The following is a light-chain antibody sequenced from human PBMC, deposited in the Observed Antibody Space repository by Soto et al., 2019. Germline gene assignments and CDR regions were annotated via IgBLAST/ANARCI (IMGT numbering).Light chain of an antibody. Sequence: QSALTQPASVSGSPGQSITISCTGTSSDVVGYDHVSWYQQHPGKAPKLIIYDVTVRPSGISPRFSGSKSDNTASLAVSGLQPEDEADYYCSSYTNKDTLLFGGGTKLTVL. CDR3: SSYTNKDTLL. J-gene: IGLJ3*02. V-gene: IGLV2-14*03. CDR1: SSDVVGYDH. CDR2: DVT.